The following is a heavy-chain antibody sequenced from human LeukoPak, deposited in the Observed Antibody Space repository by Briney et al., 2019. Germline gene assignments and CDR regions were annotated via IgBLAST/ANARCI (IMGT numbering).Heavy chain of an antibody. CDR1: GYTFTSYG. V-gene: IGHV1-3*01. CDR3: ARGVATNRYYFDY. Sequence: ASVKVSCKASGYTFTSYGINWVRQAPGQRLEWMGWINAGNGNTKYSQKFQGRVTITRDTSASTAYMELSSLRSEDTAVYSCARGVATNRYYFDYWGQGTLVTVSS. CDR2: INAGNGNT. J-gene: IGHJ4*02. D-gene: IGHD5-12*01.